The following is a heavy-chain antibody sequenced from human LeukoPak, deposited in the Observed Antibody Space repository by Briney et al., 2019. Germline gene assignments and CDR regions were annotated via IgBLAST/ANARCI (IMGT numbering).Heavy chain of an antibody. CDR3: TTEERVSSGYCSGGSCYIDY. V-gene: IGHV3-15*01. D-gene: IGHD2-15*01. CDR2: IKSKTDGGTT. CDR1: AFTFSNAW. J-gene: IGHJ4*02. Sequence: MTGGSLRLSCAASAFTFSNAWMNWVRQAPGKGLEWVGRIKSKTDGGTTDYAAPVKGRFTISRDDSKNTLYLQMNSLKTEDTAVYYCTTEERVSSGYCSGGSCYIDYWGQGTLVTVSS.